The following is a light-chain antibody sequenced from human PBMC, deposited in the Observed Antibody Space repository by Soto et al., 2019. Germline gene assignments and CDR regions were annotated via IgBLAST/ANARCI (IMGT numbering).Light chain of an antibody. J-gene: IGLJ2*01. CDR3: AAWDDSLSGVV. Sequence: QSVLTQSPSASGTPGQRVTISCPGSSSNIGSNYVYWYQQLPGTAPKLLIYRNDQRPSGVPDRFSGSKSGTSASLAIGGLRSEDEADYYCAAWDDSLSGVVFGGGTKLTVL. V-gene: IGLV1-47*01. CDR2: RND. CDR1: SSNIGSNY.